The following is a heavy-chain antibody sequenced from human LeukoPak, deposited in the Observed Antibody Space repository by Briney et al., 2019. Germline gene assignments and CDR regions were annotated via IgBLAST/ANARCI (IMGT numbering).Heavy chain of an antibody. Sequence: GASVKVSCKASGGTFLSYAISWVRQAPGQGLEWMGGIIPIFGTANYAQKFQGRVTITADESTSTAYMELSSLRSEDTAVYYCAVDYYDSSGYYLYWGQGTLVTVSS. CDR1: GGTFLSYA. V-gene: IGHV1-69*13. CDR2: IIPIFGTA. J-gene: IGHJ4*02. D-gene: IGHD3-22*01. CDR3: AVDYYDSSGYYLY.